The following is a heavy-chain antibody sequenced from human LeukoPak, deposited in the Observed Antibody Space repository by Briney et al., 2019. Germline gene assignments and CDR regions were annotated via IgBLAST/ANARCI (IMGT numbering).Heavy chain of an antibody. V-gene: IGHV3-30-3*01. CDR2: ISYDGSNK. Sequence: GGSLRLSCAASGFTFSSYAMHWVRQAPGKGLEWVAVISYDGSNKYYADSVKGRFTISRDNSKNTLYLQMNSLRAEDTAVYYCARGRTGFSFTRDYYGSESYHDYWGQGTLVAVSS. D-gene: IGHD3-10*01. J-gene: IGHJ4*02. CDR3: ARGRTGFSFTRDYYGSESYHDY. CDR1: GFTFSSYA.